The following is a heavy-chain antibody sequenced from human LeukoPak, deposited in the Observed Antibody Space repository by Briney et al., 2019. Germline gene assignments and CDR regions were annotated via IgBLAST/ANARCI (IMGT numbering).Heavy chain of an antibody. CDR3: ARATTGTTNWFDP. CDR1: GGYISSYY. V-gene: IGHV4-59*01. CDR2: IYYSGST. Sequence: SETLSLTCTVSGGYISSYYWSWTRQPPGKGLEWIGYIYYSGSTNYNPSLKSRVTISVDTSKNQYSLKLSSVTAADTAVYYCARATTGTTNWFDPWGQGTLVTVSS. J-gene: IGHJ5*02. D-gene: IGHD1-1*01.